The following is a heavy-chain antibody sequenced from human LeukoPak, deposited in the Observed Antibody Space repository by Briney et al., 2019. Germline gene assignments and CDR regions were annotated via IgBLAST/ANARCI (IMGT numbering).Heavy chain of an antibody. CDR3: ARGPYSYGIDY. CDR1: GGSFSGYY. V-gene: IGHV4-34*01. J-gene: IGHJ4*02. CDR2: INHSGST. Sequence: PSETLSLTCAVYGGSFSGYYWSWMRQPPGKGLEWIGEINHSGSTNYNPSLKSRVTISVDTSKNQFSLKLSSVTAADTAVYYCARGPYSYGIDYWGQGTLVTVSS. D-gene: IGHD5-18*01.